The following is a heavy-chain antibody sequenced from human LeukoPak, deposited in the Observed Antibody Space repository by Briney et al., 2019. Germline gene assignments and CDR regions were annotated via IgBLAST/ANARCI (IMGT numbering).Heavy chain of an antibody. J-gene: IGHJ5*02. V-gene: IGHV1-2*02. D-gene: IGHD6-19*01. Sequence: ASVKVSCKASGYTFTGYYMHWVRQAPGQGLEWMGWINPNSGGINYAQKFQGRVTMTRDTSISTAYMELSRLRSDDTAVYYCARAVAGRDFGFDPWGQGTLVTVSS. CDR3: ARAVAGRDFGFDP. CDR1: GYTFTGYY. CDR2: INPNSGGI.